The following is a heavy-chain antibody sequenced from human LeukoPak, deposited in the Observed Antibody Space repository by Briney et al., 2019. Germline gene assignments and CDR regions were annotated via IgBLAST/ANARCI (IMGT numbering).Heavy chain of an antibody. CDR1: GFTFSSYG. D-gene: IGHD3-22*01. Sequence: GGSLRLSCAASGFTFSSYGMNWVRQAPGKGLEWASAIGVGADRTFYADSVKGRFTISRDNSKNTLYLQMNSLRAEDTAVYYCARDLYDSSESAFDIWGQGTMVTVSS. CDR3: ARDLYDSSESAFDI. V-gene: IGHV3-23*01. J-gene: IGHJ3*02. CDR2: IGVGADRT.